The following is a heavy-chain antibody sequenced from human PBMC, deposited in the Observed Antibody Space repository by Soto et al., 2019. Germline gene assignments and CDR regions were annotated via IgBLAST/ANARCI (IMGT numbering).Heavy chain of an antibody. V-gene: IGHV3-30*18. D-gene: IGHD3-10*01. CDR2: ISYDGSNK. CDR3: AKIGFGELLPDY. CDR1: GFTFSSYG. Sequence: QVQLVESGGGVVRPGRSLRLSCAASGFTFSSYGMHWVRQAPGKGLEWVAVISYDGSNKYYADSVKGRFTISRDNSKNTLYLQMNSLRAEDTAVYYCAKIGFGELLPDYWGQGTLVTVSS. J-gene: IGHJ4*02.